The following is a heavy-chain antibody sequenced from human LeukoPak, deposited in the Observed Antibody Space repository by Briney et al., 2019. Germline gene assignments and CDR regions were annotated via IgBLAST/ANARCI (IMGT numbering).Heavy chain of an antibody. D-gene: IGHD2/OR15-2a*01. V-gene: IGHV4-34*01. CDR2: INHSGST. J-gene: IGHJ4*02. CDR1: GGSFSGYY. Sequence: SETLSLTCAVYGGSFSGYYWSWVRQPPGKRLEWIGEINHSGSTNYNASLKGRVTISVDTSKNQFSLKLSSVTAADTAVYSCASWFLNFYYWGQGTLVTVSS. CDR3: ASWFLNFYY.